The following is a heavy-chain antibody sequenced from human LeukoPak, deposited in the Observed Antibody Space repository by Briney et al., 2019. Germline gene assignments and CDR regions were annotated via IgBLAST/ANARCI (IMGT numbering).Heavy chain of an antibody. V-gene: IGHV4-59*01. J-gene: IGHJ4*02. CDR3: ARHAFGSGYDLDY. Sequence: SETLSLTCTVSGGSIGSYYWSWIRQPPGKGLEWIGYIYYSGSTNYNPSLKSRVTISVDTSKNQFSLKLSSVTAADTAVYYCARHAFGSGYDLDYWGQGTLVTVSS. CDR2: IYYSGST. CDR1: GGSIGSYY. D-gene: IGHD5-12*01.